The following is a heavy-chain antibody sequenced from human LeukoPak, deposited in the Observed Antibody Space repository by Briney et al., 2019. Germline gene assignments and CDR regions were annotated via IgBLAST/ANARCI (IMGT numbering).Heavy chain of an antibody. CDR2: ISDTGGST. J-gene: IGHJ4*02. V-gene: IGHV3-23*01. CDR3: ARVTPGQWLLDY. D-gene: IGHD6-19*01. Sequence: GGSLRLSCAASGFTFSSYAMSWVRQAPGKGLEWVSAISDTGGSTYYADSVKGRFTISRDNSKNTVYLQMNSLRAEDTAVYYCARVTPGQWLLDYWGQGTLVTVSS. CDR1: GFTFSSYA.